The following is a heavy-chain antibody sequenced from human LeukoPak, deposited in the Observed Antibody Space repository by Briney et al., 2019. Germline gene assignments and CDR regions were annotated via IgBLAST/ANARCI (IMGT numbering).Heavy chain of an antibody. CDR1: GFTFSSYA. D-gene: IGHD3-22*01. CDR3: AREAHYYDSSGYPGYPDY. J-gene: IGHJ4*02. Sequence: GGSLRLSCAASGFTFSSYAMSWVRQAPGKGLEWVSAISGSGGSTYYADSVKGRFTISRDNSKNTLYLQMNSLRAEDTAVYYCAREAHYYDSSGYPGYPDYWGQGTLVTVSS. CDR2: ISGSGGST. V-gene: IGHV3-23*01.